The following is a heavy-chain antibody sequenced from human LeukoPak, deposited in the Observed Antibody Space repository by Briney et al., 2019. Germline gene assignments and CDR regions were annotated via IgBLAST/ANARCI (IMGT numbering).Heavy chain of an antibody. D-gene: IGHD3-3*01. CDR2: IYYSGST. Sequence: SETLSLTCTVSGGSISSSSYYWGWIRQPPGKGLEWIGSIYYSGSTYYNPSLKSRVTISVDTSKNQFSLKLSSVIAADTAVYYCAWVFWSGYYRLPKWGQGTLVTVSS. J-gene: IGHJ4*02. CDR3: AWVFWSGYYRLPK. CDR1: GGSISSSSYY. V-gene: IGHV4-39*07.